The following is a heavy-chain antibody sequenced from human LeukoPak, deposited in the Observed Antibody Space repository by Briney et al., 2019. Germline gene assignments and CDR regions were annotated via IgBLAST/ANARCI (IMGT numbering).Heavy chain of an antibody. D-gene: IGHD5-12*01. J-gene: IGHJ1*01. CDR2: FSSTSTK. V-gene: IGHV3-48*02. Sequence: GSLRLSCAASGFTFRSYSMNCVGQAQGKGLEWVSYFSSTSTKYYSDSVKGRFTISRNNSKNSLYLQMKSLRDEDAAVYYCARAAYDAHAGYSPHWGQSTLVT. CDR3: ARAAYDAHAGYSPH. CDR1: GFTFRSYS.